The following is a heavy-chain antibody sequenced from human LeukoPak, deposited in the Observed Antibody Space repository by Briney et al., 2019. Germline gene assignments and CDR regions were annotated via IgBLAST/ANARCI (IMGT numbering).Heavy chain of an antibody. CDR1: GGSISSYY. CDR3: ARPQSRVVFDAFDI. CDR2: IYYSGST. Sequence: SETLSFTCTVSGGSISSYYWSWIRQPPGKGLEWIGYIYYSGSTDYNPSLKSRVTISVDTSKNQFSLKLSSVTAADTAVYYCARPQSRVVFDAFDIWGQGTMVTVSS. V-gene: IGHV4-59*08. D-gene: IGHD3-3*01. J-gene: IGHJ3*02.